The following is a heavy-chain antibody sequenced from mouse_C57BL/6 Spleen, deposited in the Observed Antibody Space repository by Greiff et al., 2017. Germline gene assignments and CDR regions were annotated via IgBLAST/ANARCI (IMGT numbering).Heavy chain of an antibody. CDR3: APYDGYYGYAMDY. D-gene: IGHD2-3*01. J-gene: IGHJ4*01. V-gene: IGHV5-17*01. CDR2: ISSGSSTI. Sequence: DVKLQESGGGLVKPGGSLKLSCAASGFTFSDYGMHWVRQAPEKGLEWVAYISSGSSTIYYADPVKGRFTISRDNAKNTLFLQMTSLRSEDTAMYYCAPYDGYYGYAMDYWGQGTSVTVSS. CDR1: GFTFSDYG.